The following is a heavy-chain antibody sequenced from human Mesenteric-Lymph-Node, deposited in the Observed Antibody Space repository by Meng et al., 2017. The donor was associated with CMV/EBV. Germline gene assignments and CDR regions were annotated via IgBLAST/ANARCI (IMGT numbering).Heavy chain of an antibody. J-gene: IGHJ3*02. Sequence: ASVKVSCKASGGTFSSYTISWVRQAPGQGLEWMGILNPTVGITTYAQKFQGRVTMTRDTSTSTVYMEMSSLTSEDTAVYYCARATRGYTYGTGYDTFDIWGQGTMVTVSS. CDR1: GGTFSSYT. V-gene: IGHV1-46*01. D-gene: IGHD5-18*01. CDR3: ARATRGYTYGTGYDTFDI. CDR2: LNPTVGIT.